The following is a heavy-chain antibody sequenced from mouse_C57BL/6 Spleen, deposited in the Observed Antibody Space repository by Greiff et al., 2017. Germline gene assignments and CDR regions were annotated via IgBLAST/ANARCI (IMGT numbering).Heavy chain of an antibody. D-gene: IGHD1-1*01. CDR2: IDPSDSYT. Sequence: QVQLKQPGAELVKPGASVKLSCKASGYTFTSYWMQWVKQRPGQGLEWIGEIDPSDSYTNYNQKFKGKATLTVDTSSSTAYMQLSSLTSEDSAVYYCAREEIYYYGSSYNYYAMDYWGQGTSVTVSS. J-gene: IGHJ4*01. CDR1: GYTFTSYW. CDR3: AREEIYYYGSSYNYYAMDY. V-gene: IGHV1-50*01.